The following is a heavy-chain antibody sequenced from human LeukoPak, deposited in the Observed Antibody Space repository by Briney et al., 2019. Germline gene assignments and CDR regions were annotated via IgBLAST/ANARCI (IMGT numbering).Heavy chain of an antibody. CDR3: ALRYSSNWYLGY. D-gene: IGHD6-13*01. J-gene: IGHJ4*02. V-gene: IGHV4-39*07. CDR2: IYYSGST. Sequence: KTSETLSLTCTVSGGSISSSSYYWGWIRQPPGKGLEWIGSIYYSGSTYYNPSLKSRVTISVDTSKNQFSLQLNSVTPEDTAVYCCALRYSSNWYLGYWGQGTLVTVSS. CDR1: GGSISSSSYY.